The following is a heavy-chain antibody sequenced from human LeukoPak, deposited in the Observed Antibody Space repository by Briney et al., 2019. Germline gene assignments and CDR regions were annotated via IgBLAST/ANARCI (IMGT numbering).Heavy chain of an antibody. Sequence: GGSLRLSCAACVFTFSNYAMSGVRQATEKREEGSSAISGSGDSTYYADSMKARFTISRDTSKNTTYLQMTSLRPEDTAVYYCVKDGVAYGENGWFDPWGQGTLVTVSS. V-gene: IGHV3-23*01. CDR2: ISGSGDST. J-gene: IGHJ5*02. CDR3: VKDGVAYGENGWFDP. D-gene: IGHD4-17*01. CDR1: VFTFSNYA.